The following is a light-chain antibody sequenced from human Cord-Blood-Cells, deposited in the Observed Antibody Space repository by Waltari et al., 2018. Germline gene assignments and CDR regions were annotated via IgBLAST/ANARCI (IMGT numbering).Light chain of an antibody. Sequence: DLQLTQSPSFLYASVGARVTITCRASQGISSYLAWYQQKPGKAPNLLIYAASTLQSGVPTRVSGSGSGTEFTLTISSLQPEDFATYFCQQLNSYPLFTFGPGTKVDIK. CDR1: QGISSY. CDR2: AAS. J-gene: IGKJ3*01. CDR3: QQLNSYPLFT. V-gene: IGKV1-9*01.